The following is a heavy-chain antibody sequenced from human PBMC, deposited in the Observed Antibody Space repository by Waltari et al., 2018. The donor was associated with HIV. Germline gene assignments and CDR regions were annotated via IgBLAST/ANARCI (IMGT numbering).Heavy chain of an antibody. CDR3: AGYQSDVFDI. V-gene: IGHV1-46*01. CDR2: INHSGGGT. D-gene: IGHD5-12*01. Sequence: QVQLVQSGAAVKEPGASVKVSCKSFGYSFPHYYMHWVRQAPGQGLEWMGVINHSGGGTSYAQKFQGRVTMTRDTSTSTFYMDLISLRSQDTAVYYCAGYQSDVFDIWGQGTVVTVSS. J-gene: IGHJ3*02. CDR1: GYSFPHYY.